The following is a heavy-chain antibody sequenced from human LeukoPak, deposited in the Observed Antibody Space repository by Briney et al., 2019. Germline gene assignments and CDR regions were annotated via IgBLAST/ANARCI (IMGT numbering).Heavy chain of an antibody. J-gene: IGHJ3*02. CDR2: IYPSGST. V-gene: IGHV4-4*07. CDR3: ARAERYYYDSSGYYTDYDAFDI. CDR1: GDSISSYY. Sequence: SETLSLTCTVSGDSISSYYWSWIRQPAGKGLEWIGRIYPSGSTNYNPSLKSRVTMSVDTSKNQFSLRLSSVTAADTAVYYCARAERYYYDSSGYYTDYDAFDIWGQGTMVTVSS. D-gene: IGHD3-22*01.